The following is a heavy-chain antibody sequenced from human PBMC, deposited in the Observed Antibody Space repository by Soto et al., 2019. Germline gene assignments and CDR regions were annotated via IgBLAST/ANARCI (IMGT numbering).Heavy chain of an antibody. J-gene: IGHJ6*03. D-gene: IGHD3-16*01. V-gene: IGHV3-48*01. Sequence: ESGGGLVQPGGSLRLSCATSGFILSDCAMNWVRQAPGKGLERVSYISSSSSVIDYADSVKGRFTVSRDNARNSLYHQMNSLRAEDTAVYYCARDLSWGSNWYYYMDVWGKGTTVTVSS. CDR1: GFILSDCA. CDR3: ARDLSWGSNWYYYMDV. CDR2: ISSSSSVI.